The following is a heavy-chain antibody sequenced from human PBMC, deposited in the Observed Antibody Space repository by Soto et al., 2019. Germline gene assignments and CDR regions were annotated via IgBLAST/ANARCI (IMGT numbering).Heavy chain of an antibody. D-gene: IGHD5-18*01. CDR2: ISDSGIYT. CDR1: GFTFSSYS. Sequence: EVQLVESGGGLVKPGGNLRLSCAASGFTFSSYSMNWVRQAPGKGLEWVASISDSGIYTYYADSVKGRFTISRDNAENSLYLQMSSLRAEDTAVYSCARSRGNSYECWVHWGQGTLVTVSS. J-gene: IGHJ4*02. V-gene: IGHV3-21*02. CDR3: ARSRGNSYECWVH.